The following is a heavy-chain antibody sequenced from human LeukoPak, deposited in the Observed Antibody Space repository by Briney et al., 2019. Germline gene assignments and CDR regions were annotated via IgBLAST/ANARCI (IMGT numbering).Heavy chain of an antibody. V-gene: IGHV4-4*07. Sequence: SETLSLTCTVSGGSISSYYWSWIRQPAGKGLEWIGRIYNSGSTNYNPSLKSRVTISLDTSKNQFSLKLSSVTAADSAFYYCAREKRYDFWSGSYTTHYYFDSWGQGILVTVSS. CDR3: AREKRYDFWSGSYTTHYYFDS. J-gene: IGHJ4*02. CDR1: GGSISSYY. D-gene: IGHD3-3*01. CDR2: IYNSGST.